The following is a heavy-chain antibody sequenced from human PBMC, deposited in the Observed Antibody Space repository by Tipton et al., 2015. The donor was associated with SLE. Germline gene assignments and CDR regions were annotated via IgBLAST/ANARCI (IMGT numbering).Heavy chain of an antibody. V-gene: IGHV4-59*12. D-gene: IGHD3-16*01. J-gene: IGHJ4*02. CDR1: GGSISSSY. Sequence: TLSLTCTVSGGSISSSYWGWIRQPPGKGLEWIGYIYYSGSTHYNPSLKSRVTISVDTSKNQFSLKLSSVTSADTAVYYCARAYSYANFDYWGQGTQVTVSS. CDR3: ARAYSYANFDY. CDR2: IYYSGST.